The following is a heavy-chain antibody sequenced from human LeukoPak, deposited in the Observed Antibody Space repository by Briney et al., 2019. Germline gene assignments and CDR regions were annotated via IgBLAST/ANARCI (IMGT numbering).Heavy chain of an antibody. CDR3: ARDFSGSGWDLDY. V-gene: IGHV4-59*01. CDR2: IYYSGST. J-gene: IGHJ4*02. CDR1: GVSLSSYY. D-gene: IGHD6-19*01. Sequence: RPSETLSLTCTVSGVSLSSYYWSWIRQPPGKGLEWIGYIYYSGSTNYNPSLKSRVTISVDTSKNQFSLKLSSVTAADTAVYYCARDFSGSGWDLDYWGQGTLVTVSS.